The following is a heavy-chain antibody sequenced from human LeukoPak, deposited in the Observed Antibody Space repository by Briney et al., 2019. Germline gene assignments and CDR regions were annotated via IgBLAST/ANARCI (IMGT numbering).Heavy chain of an antibody. Sequence: ASETLSLTCTVSGGSISSYYWSWIRQPPGKGLEWLGYIYYSGSTNYNPSLKSRVTISVDTSKNQFSLKLSSVTAADTAVYYCARTGRDADWFGPWGQGTLVTVSS. CDR3: ARTGRDADWFGP. V-gene: IGHV4-59*01. D-gene: IGHD5-24*01. J-gene: IGHJ5*02. CDR1: GGSISSYY. CDR2: IYYSGST.